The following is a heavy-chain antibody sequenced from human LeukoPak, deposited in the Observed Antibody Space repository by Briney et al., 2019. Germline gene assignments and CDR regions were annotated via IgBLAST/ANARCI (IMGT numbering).Heavy chain of an antibody. V-gene: IGHV4-4*07. D-gene: IGHD3-10*01. Sequence: PSETLSLTCTVSGGSISSYYWSWIRQPAGKGLEWIGRIYTSGSTNYNPSLKSRVTMSVDTSKNQFSLKLSSVTAADTALYYCAGHTMVRGVIIGSRYYYYYMDVWGKGTTVTISS. CDR2: IYTSGST. CDR3: AGHTMVRGVIIGSRYYYYYMDV. CDR1: GGSISSYY. J-gene: IGHJ6*03.